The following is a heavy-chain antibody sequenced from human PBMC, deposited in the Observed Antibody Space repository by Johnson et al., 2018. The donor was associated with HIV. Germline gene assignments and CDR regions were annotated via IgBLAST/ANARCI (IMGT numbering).Heavy chain of an antibody. D-gene: IGHD2-2*02. J-gene: IGHJ3*02. CDR1: GFSFSTYA. CDR3: ARGEGRIPHAFDI. Sequence: QVQLVESGGGVVQPGRSLRLSCAASGFSFSTYAMHWVRQAPGKGLEWVAVMSYDGTNKYYADSVKGRFTISRDNSKNTLYLQMGSLRAEDMAVYYCARGEGRIPHAFDIWGQGTMVTVSS. CDR2: MSYDGTNK. V-gene: IGHV3-30*14.